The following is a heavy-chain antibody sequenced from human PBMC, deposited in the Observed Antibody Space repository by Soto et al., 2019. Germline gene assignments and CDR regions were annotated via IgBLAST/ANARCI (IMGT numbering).Heavy chain of an antibody. D-gene: IGHD6-6*01. V-gene: IGHV3-74*01. CDR2: INSDGSST. Sequence: EVQLVESGGGLVQPGGSLRLSCAASGFTFSSYWMHWVRQAPGKGLVWVSRINSDGSSTSYADSVKGRFTISRDNAKNTLYLQMNSLRAEDTAVYYCARGLIAARTGRWFDPWGQGTLVTVSS. CDR1: GFTFSSYW. CDR3: ARGLIAARTGRWFDP. J-gene: IGHJ5*02.